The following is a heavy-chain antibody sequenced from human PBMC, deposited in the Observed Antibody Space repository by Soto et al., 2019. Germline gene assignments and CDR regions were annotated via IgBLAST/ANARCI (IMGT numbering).Heavy chain of an antibody. V-gene: IGHV1-69*12. CDR1: GGTFSSYA. CDR2: IIPIFGTA. D-gene: IGHD3-22*01. J-gene: IGHJ1*01. CDR3: AGWGDSSGYYLYFQH. Sequence: QVQLVQSGAAVKKPGSSVKVSCKASGGTFSSYAISWVRQAPGQGLEWMGGIIPIFGTANYAQKFQGRVTITADESTSTAYMELSSLRSEDTAVYYCAGWGDSSGYYLYFQHWGQGTLVTVSS.